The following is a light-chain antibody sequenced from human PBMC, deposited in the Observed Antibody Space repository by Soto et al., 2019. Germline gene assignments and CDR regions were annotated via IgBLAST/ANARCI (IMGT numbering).Light chain of an antibody. CDR2: AAS. CDR1: ESISRH. J-gene: IGKJ5*01. CDR3: QQDYSTLAT. Sequence: DIQMSQSPSSLSASVGDRVTITCRAAESISRHLNCYQQKPGRAPDLLIYAASTLQNGVPSRFTGSGSGTEFTLTITGLQLEDFATYYCQQDYSTLATFGQGTRREIK. V-gene: IGKV1-39*01.